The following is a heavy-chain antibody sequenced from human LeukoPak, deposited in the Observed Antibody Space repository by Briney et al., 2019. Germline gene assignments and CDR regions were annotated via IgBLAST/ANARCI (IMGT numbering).Heavy chain of an antibody. V-gene: IGHV4-34*01. CDR1: GGSFSGYY. Sequence: SETLSLTCAVYGGSFSGYYWSWIRQPPGKGLEWIGEINHSGSTNYNPSLKSRVTISVDTSKNQFSLKLSSVTAADTAVYYCASTEGNSSGWYKYFQHWGQGTLVTVSS. J-gene: IGHJ1*01. CDR3: ASTEGNSSGWYKYFQH. D-gene: IGHD6-19*01. CDR2: INHSGST.